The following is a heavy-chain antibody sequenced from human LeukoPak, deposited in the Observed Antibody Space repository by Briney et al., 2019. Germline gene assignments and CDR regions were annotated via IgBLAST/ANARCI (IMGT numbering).Heavy chain of an antibody. CDR1: GGSISSSSYY. CDR3: ARDYREDIVVVTATPYNWFDP. D-gene: IGHD2-21*02. CDR2: IYYSGSS. Sequence: SETLSLTCTVSGGSISSSSYYWGWIRQPPGKGLEWIGSIYYSGSSYYNPSLKSRVTISVDTSKNQFSLKLSSVTAADTAVYYCARDYREDIVVVTATPYNWFDPWGQGTLVTVSS. J-gene: IGHJ5*02. V-gene: IGHV4-39*07.